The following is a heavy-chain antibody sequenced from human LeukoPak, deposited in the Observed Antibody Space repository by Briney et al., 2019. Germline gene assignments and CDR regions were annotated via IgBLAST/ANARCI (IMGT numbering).Heavy chain of an antibody. V-gene: IGHV1-69*01. CDR3: ARVGSFYCSSTSCRDAFDI. Sequence: SVKVSCKASGGTFSSYAISWVRQAPGQGLEWMGGIIPIFGTANYAQKFQGRVTITADESTSTAYMELSSLRSEDTAVYYCARVGSFYCSSTSCRDAFDIWGQGTMVTVSS. J-gene: IGHJ3*02. CDR1: GGTFSSYA. D-gene: IGHD2-2*01. CDR2: IIPIFGTA.